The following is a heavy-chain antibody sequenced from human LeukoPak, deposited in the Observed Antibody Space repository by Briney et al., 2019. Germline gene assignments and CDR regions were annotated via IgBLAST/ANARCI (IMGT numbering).Heavy chain of an antibody. Sequence: SETLSLTCTVSGGSISSYYWSWIRQPPGKGLEWIGYIYYSGSTNYNPSLKSRVTISVDTSKNQFSLKLSSVTAADTAVYYCAREYYYDSSGYYYPYYFDYWGQGTLVTVSS. CDR3: AREYYYDSSGYYYPYYFDY. CDR1: GGSISSYY. D-gene: IGHD3-22*01. V-gene: IGHV4-59*01. J-gene: IGHJ4*02. CDR2: IYYSGST.